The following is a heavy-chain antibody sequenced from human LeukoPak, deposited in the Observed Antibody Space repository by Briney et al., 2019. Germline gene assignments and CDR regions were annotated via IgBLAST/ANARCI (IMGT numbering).Heavy chain of an antibody. CDR1: GFTFSNSA. D-gene: IGHD2-21*02. CDR3: AKDLSLYCGGDCYRNEFYFDY. J-gene: IGHJ4*02. CDR2: ISGSGVNT. Sequence: GGSLRLSCAASGFTFSNSAMSWVRQAPGKRLEWVSSISGSGVNTYYADSVKGRFTISRDKSKNTLYLQMNSLRAEDTAVYYCAKDLSLYCGGDCYRNEFYFDYWGQGTLVTVSS. V-gene: IGHV3-23*01.